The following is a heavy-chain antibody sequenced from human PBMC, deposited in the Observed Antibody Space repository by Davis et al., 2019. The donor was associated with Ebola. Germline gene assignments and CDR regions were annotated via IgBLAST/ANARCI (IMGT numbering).Heavy chain of an antibody. CDR1: GYTFTTYW. J-gene: IGHJ4*02. V-gene: IGHV5-51*01. CDR3: ARRGGWSRAFLDY. Sequence: KVSCKGSGYTFTTYWIGWVRQMPGQGLEWMGIIYPGDSDTRYSPSFQGQVTISADKSISTAYLQWSSLKASDTAMYYCARRGGWSRAFLDYWGQGTLVTVSS. CDR2: IYPGDSDT. D-gene: IGHD3-3*02.